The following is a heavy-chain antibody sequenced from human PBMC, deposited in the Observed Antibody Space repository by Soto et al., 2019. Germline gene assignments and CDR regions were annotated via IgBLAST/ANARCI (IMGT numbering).Heavy chain of an antibody. CDR3: ASLRGNYDISTGYYPIDY. Sequence: GESLKISCKGSGYSFTSYWISWVRQMPGKGLEWMGRIDPSDSYTNYSPSFQGHVTISADKSISTAYLQWSSLKASDTAMYYCASLRGNYDISTGYYPIDYWGQRTLVTVSS. J-gene: IGHJ4*02. D-gene: IGHD3-9*01. V-gene: IGHV5-10-1*01. CDR2: IDPSDSYT. CDR1: GYSFTSYW.